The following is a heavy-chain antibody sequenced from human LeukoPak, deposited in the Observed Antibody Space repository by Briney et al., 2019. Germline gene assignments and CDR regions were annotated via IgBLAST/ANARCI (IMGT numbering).Heavy chain of an antibody. CDR2: IKQDGSEK. D-gene: IGHD1-1*01. CDR3: ARTGTHGVDYYYYYGMDV. J-gene: IGHJ6*02. Sequence: GGSLRLSCAASGFTFSNYWMSWVRQAPGKGLEWVANIKQDGSEKDYVDSVKGRFTISRDNAKNSLFLQVNSLRAEDTAVYYCARTGTHGVDYYYYYGMDVWGQGTTVTVSS. CDR1: GFTFSNYW. V-gene: IGHV3-7*03.